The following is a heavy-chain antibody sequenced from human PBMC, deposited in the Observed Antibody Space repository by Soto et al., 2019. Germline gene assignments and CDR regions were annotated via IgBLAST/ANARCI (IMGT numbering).Heavy chain of an antibody. CDR1: GGSITRGGYY. Sequence: QVQLQESGPRLVKPSQTLSLACTVSGGSITRGGYYWTWIRQHPGKGLEWIGYLYYSGSTYYNPSLKSRLAMSVVTSENQFSLELSSVTVADTAVYYCARVDSGGYAYFDYWGQGTLVTVSS. CDR2: LYYSGST. V-gene: IGHV4-31*03. CDR3: ARVDSGGYAYFDY. D-gene: IGHD5-12*01. J-gene: IGHJ4*02.